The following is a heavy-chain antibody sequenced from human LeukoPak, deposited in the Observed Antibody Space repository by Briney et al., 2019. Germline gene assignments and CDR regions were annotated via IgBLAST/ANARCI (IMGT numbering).Heavy chain of an antibody. CDR2: INPNSGGT. J-gene: IGHJ4*02. CDR3: ARDPRLDYYGSGSYPY. CDR1: GYTFTGYY. Sequence: ASVKVSCKASGYTFTGYYMRWVRQAPGQGLEWMGWINPNSGGTNYAQKFQGRVTMTRDTSISTAYMELSRLRSDDTAVYYCARDPRLDYYGSGSYPYWGQGTLVTVSS. D-gene: IGHD3-10*01. V-gene: IGHV1-2*02.